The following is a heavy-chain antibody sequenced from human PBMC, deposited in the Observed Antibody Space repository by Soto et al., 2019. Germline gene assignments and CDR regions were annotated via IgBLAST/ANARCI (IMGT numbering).Heavy chain of an antibody. CDR3: ARICSSTGCYSFGVGYYFDY. J-gene: IGHJ4*02. CDR1: GYTFTSYG. D-gene: IGHD2-2*01. V-gene: IGHV1-18*01. CDR2: ISAYNGNT. Sequence: GASVKVSCKASGYTFTSYGISWVRQAPGQGLEWMGWISAYNGNTNYAQKLQGRVTMTTDTSTSTAYMELRSLRSDDTAVYYCARICSSTGCYSFGVGYYFDYWGQGTLVTVSS.